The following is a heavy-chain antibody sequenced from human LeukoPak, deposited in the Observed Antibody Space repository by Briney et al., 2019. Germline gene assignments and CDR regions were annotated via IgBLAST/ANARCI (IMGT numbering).Heavy chain of an antibody. CDR2: IIPIFGTA. CDR1: GGTFSSYA. CDR3: ARGGRKRITMVLPHFDY. Sequence: ASVKVPCKASGGTFSSYAISWVRQAPGQGLEWMGGIIPIFGTANYAQKFQSRVTITTDESTSTAYMELSSLRSEDTAVYYCARGGRKRITMVLPHFDYWGQGTLVTVSS. V-gene: IGHV1-69*05. J-gene: IGHJ4*02. D-gene: IGHD3-10*01.